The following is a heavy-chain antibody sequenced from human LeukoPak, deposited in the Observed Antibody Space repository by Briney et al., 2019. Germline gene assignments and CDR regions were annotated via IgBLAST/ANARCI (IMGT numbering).Heavy chain of an antibody. CDR2: INPNSGGT. Sequence: GASVKVSCKASGYTFTSYYMHWVRQALGQGLEWMGRINPNSGGTNYAQKFQGRVTTTRDTSISTAYMELSRLRSDDTAVYYCAGDPIPNYYDSSGYYSECSLWGQGTLVTVSS. J-gene: IGHJ4*02. D-gene: IGHD3-22*01. V-gene: IGHV1-2*06. CDR3: AGDPIPNYYDSSGYYSECSL. CDR1: GYTFTSYY.